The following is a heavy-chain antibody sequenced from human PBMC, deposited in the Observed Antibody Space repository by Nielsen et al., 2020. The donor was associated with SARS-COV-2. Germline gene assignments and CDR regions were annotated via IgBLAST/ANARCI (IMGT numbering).Heavy chain of an antibody. J-gene: IGHJ6*02. D-gene: IGHD3-16*01. CDR3: ARDPAGEYGWDYYYGMDV. CDR2: INPSGGST. CDR1: GYTFTSYY. Sequence: ASVKVSCKASGYTFTSYYMHWVRQAPGQGLEWMGIINPSGGSTSYAQKFQGRVTMTRDTSTSTVYMELSSLRSEDTAVYYCARDPAGEYGWDYYYGMDVWGQGTTVTVSS. V-gene: IGHV1-46*01.